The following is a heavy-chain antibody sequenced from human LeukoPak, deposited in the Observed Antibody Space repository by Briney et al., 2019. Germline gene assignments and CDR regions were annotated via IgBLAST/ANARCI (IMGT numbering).Heavy chain of an antibody. CDR1: GGTFSRYA. Sequence: ASVKVSCKASGGTFSRYAISWVRPAPGQGLEWMGGIIPIFGTANHAQKFQGRVTITADESTSTAYMELSSLRSEDTAVYYCARVDGSGPNAPNDCWGQGSLVTVSS. D-gene: IGHD3-10*01. V-gene: IGHV1-69*01. CDR3: ARVDGSGPNAPNDC. J-gene: IGHJ4*02. CDR2: IIPIFGTA.